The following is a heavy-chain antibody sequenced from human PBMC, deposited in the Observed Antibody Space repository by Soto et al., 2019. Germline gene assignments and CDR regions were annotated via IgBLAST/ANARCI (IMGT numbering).Heavy chain of an antibody. Sequence: SQTLSLTCAISGDSVGSKSAAWNWIRQSQSRGLEWLGRTYYRSKWHTDYAPSVKSRITINPDTSKNQFSLQLKSATPEDTAIYYCAGIVAGDTDHWGLGTLVTVSS. D-gene: IGHD2-21*02. J-gene: IGHJ5*02. V-gene: IGHV6-1*01. CDR3: AGIVAGDTDH. CDR2: TYYRSKWHT. CDR1: GDSVGSKSAA.